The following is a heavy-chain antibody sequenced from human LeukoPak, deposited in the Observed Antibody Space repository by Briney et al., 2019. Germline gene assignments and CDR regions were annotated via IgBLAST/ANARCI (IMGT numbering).Heavy chain of an antibody. Sequence: GGSLRLSCAASGFTFSSYSTNWVRQAPGKGPEWISYISTGSSTIYYADSVKGRFTISRDNAKNSLSLQMNSLRAEDTAVYYCARGRYSSRSGGYYFDIWGQGTLVTVSS. CDR2: ISTGSSTI. CDR1: GFTFSSYS. D-gene: IGHD2-2*01. V-gene: IGHV3-48*04. CDR3: ARGRYSSRSGGYYFDI. J-gene: IGHJ4*02.